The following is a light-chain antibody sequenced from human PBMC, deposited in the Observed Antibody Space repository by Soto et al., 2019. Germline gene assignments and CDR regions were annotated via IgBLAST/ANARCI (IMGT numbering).Light chain of an antibody. CDR1: SSDVGDYNR. CDR3: SLYTSTSTFV. J-gene: IGLJ1*01. Sequence: QSALTQPPSVSGSPGQSITISCTGTSSDVGDYNRVSWYQHHPGKAPKLMIFEVTNRPSGISDRFSGFKSGSTASLTISELQPDDEADYYCSLYTSTSTFVFGPGTKVTVL. CDR2: EVT. V-gene: IGLV2-14*01.